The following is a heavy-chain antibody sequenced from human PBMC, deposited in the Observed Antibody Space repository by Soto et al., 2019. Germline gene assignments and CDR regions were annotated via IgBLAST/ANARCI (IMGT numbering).Heavy chain of an antibody. CDR2: IYYSGST. D-gene: IGHD1-26*01. J-gene: IGHJ6*03. Sequence: SETLSLTCTVSGGSISSYYWSWIRQPPGKGLEWIGYIYYSGSTNYNPSLESRVTISVDTSKNQFSLKLSSVTAADTAVYYCAGGLLYYYYYYMDGWGKGTTVTVSS. V-gene: IGHV4-59*01. CDR3: AGGLLYYYYYYMDG. CDR1: GGSISSYY.